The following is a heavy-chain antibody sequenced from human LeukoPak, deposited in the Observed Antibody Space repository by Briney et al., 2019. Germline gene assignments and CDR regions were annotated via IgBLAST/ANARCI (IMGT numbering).Heavy chain of an antibody. Sequence: QSGGSLRLSCAPSGFTVSSNYMSWVRQAPGKGLEWASVIYSGGSTYYADSVKGRFTISRDNSKNTLYLQMNSLRAEDTAVYYCARDLWFGDVGIDVWGQGTTVTVSS. CDR2: IYSGGST. D-gene: IGHD3-10*01. V-gene: IGHV3-53*01. CDR3: ARDLWFGDVGIDV. J-gene: IGHJ6*02. CDR1: GFTVSSNY.